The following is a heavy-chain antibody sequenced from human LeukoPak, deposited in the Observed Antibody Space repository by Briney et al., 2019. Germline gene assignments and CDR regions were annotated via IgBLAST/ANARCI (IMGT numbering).Heavy chain of an antibody. CDR2: IYTSGRT. CDR1: GDSISSGSYY. D-gene: IGHD5-24*01. CDR3: ARVRDGYNRGVDYFDY. V-gene: IGHV4-61*02. J-gene: IGHJ4*02. Sequence: PSETLSLTCTVSGDSISSGSYYWSWIRQPAGKGLEWIGRIYTSGRTNYNPSLKSRATISVDTSKNQFSLKLSSVTAADTAVYYCARVRDGYNRGVDYFDYWGQGTLVTVSS.